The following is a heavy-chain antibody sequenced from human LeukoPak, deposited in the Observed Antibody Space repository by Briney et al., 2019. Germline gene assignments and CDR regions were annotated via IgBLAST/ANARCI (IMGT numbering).Heavy chain of an antibody. CDR3: ARHQGYYYYGMDV. J-gene: IGHJ6*02. CDR2: IYPGDSDT. Sequence: GESLKISCKGSGYSFTSYWIGWVCQMPGKGLEWMGIIYPGDSDTRYSPSYQGQVTISADKSISTAYLQWSSLKASDTAMYYCARHQGYYYYGMDVWGQGTTVTVSS. V-gene: IGHV5-51*01. CDR1: GYSFTSYW.